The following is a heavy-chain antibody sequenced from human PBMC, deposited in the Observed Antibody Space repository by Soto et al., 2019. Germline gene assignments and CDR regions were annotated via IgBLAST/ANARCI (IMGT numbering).Heavy chain of an antibody. V-gene: IGHV4-34*01. CDR3: ARSRRDILTGYYNVGPWFDP. CDR2: INHSGST. Sequence: SETLSLTCAFYGGSFSGYYWSLIRQPPGKGLEWIGEINHSGSTNYNPSLKSRVTISVDTSKNQFSLKLSSVTAADTAVYYCARSRRDILTGYYNVGPWFDPWGQGTLVTVSS. CDR1: GGSFSGYY. J-gene: IGHJ5*02. D-gene: IGHD3-9*01.